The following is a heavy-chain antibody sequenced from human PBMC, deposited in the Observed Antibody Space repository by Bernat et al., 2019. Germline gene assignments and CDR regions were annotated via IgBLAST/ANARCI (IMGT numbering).Heavy chain of an antibody. CDR2: ISGSGGST. J-gene: IGHJ4*02. CDR1: GFTFSRYA. Sequence: EVQLLESGGGLVQPGGSLRISCAASGFTFSRYAMSWVRQAPGKGLEWVSAISGSGGSTNYADSVKVRFTISRDNSKNPLYMHMNSLRAEDTAEYYCAKEKHSNTYYYVVDFDYWGQGTLVTVSS. D-gene: IGHD3-22*01. V-gene: IGHV3-23*01. CDR3: AKEKHSNTYYYVVDFDY.